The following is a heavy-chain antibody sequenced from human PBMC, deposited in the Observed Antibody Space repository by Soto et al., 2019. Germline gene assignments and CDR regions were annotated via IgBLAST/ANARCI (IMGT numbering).Heavy chain of an antibody. CDR2: FFSNDEK. V-gene: IGHV2-26*01. CDR1: GFSLNNPRMG. J-gene: IGHJ4*02. CDR3: ARIRWNFGYSLGLDY. Sequence: QVTLKESGPVLVRPTETLTLTCTVYGFSLNNPRMGVTWIRQPPGKALEWLAHFFSNDEKSYNTSLENRLSISKDTSKSQVVLTMTNMDPVDTATYYSARIRWNFGYSLGLDYWGPGTLVTVSS. D-gene: IGHD3-22*01.